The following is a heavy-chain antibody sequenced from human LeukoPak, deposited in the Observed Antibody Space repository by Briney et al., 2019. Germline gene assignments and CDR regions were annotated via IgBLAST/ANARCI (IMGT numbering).Heavy chain of an antibody. CDR2: ITSSGSSI. J-gene: IGHJ4*02. V-gene: IGHV3-48*02. D-gene: IGHD5-18*01. Sequence: GGSLRLSCTASGFTFSDYSMNWFRRAPGKGLDWVSYITSSGSSIYYADSVKGRFTISRDNAENSLYLQMNSLRDEDTAVYYCARDYRYAFDFWGQGTLVAVSS. CDR1: GFTFSDYS. CDR3: ARDYRYAFDF.